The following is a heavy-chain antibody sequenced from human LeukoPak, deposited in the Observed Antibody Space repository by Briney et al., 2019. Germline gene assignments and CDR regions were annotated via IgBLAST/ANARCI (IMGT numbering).Heavy chain of an antibody. CDR1: GVSISSYY. V-gene: IGHV4-4*07. CDR2: IYSSGCT. J-gene: IGHJ4*02. D-gene: IGHD3-22*01. Sequence: AETLSLTCTVSGVSISSYYWSWIRQPAGKGLEWMGRIYSSGCTIYNPSLKNRRPISVDASKNQFSLKLSSVTAADTAVYYCARSHYDSSGYYAFGYWGQGTLVTVSS. CDR3: ARSHYDSSGYYAFGY.